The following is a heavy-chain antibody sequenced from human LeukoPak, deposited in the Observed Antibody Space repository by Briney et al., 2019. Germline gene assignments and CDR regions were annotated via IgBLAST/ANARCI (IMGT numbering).Heavy chain of an antibody. Sequence: GGSLRLSCAASGFSFGDYWMTWVRQAPGKGLEWVANIKQDGSETYYVDSVKGRFTISRDNAKGSLFLQMNSLRVEDTAMYYCARDWTPHTNNEYWYDALDIWGQGTMVTVSS. V-gene: IGHV3-7*01. CDR2: IKQDGSET. CDR1: GFSFGDYW. CDR3: ARDWTPHTNNEYWYDALDI. J-gene: IGHJ3*02. D-gene: IGHD2-8*01.